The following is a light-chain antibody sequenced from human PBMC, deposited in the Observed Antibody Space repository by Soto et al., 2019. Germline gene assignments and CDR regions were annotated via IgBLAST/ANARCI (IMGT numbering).Light chain of an antibody. J-gene: IGKJ1*01. CDR2: GAS. Sequence: DIQMTQSPSSVSASVGDRLTITCRARRDISNSLAWYQQTPGKAPKLLLRGASSLHRGVSSRFSGGGAGTEFTLTISSLQPEDFATYYCQQTSAFPRTFGQGTKVDVK. CDR3: QQTSAFPRT. CDR1: RDISNS. V-gene: IGKV1-12*01.